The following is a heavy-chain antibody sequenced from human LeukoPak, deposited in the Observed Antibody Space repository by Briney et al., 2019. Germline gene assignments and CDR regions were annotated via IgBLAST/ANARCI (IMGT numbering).Heavy chain of an antibody. D-gene: IGHD5-24*01. CDR1: GFTFSSYG. CDR3: ARDTNYLSGGVLGY. J-gene: IGHJ4*02. Sequence: GGSLRLSCAASGFTFSSYGMHWVRQAPGKGLEWVAVIWYDGSNKYYAGSVKGRFTISRDNSKNTLYLQMNSLRAEDTAVYYCARDTNYLSGGVLGYWGQGTLVTVSS. CDR2: IWYDGSNK. V-gene: IGHV3-33*01.